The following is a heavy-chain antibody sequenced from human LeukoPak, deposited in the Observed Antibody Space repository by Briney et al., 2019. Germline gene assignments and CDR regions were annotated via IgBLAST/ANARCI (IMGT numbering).Heavy chain of an antibody. CDR2: FNSDGSST. V-gene: IGHV3-74*01. Sequence: GGFLRLSCAASGFTFSSYWMHWVRQAPGKGLVWVSRFNSDGSSTSYADSVKGRFTISRDYAKNSLYLQMNSLRAEDTAVYYCARTFIWGQGTLVTVSS. CDR3: ARTFI. J-gene: IGHJ4*02. CDR1: GFTFSSYW.